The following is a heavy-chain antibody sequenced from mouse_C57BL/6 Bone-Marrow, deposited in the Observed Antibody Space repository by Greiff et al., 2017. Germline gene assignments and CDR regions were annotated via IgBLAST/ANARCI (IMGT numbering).Heavy chain of an antibody. J-gene: IGHJ3*01. CDR2: IYPRSGNT. D-gene: IGHD1-1*01. CDR1: GYTFTSYG. CDR3: ARPHYGSSPAWFAY. V-gene: IGHV1-81*01. Sequence: QVQLQQSGAELARPGASVKLSCKASGYTFTSYGISWVKQRTGQGLELIGEIYPRSGNTYYNEKLKGKATLTADKYSSTAYMELRSLTAEDSAVYFGARPHYGSSPAWFAYWGQGTLVTVSA.